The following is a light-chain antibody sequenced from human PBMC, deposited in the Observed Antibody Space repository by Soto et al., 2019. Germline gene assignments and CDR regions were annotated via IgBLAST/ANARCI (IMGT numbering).Light chain of an antibody. CDR2: TVS. CDR1: QGISSW. Sequence: DIQMTQSPSSVSASVGDRVTITCRASQGISSWLAWYQQKPGKAPKLLIYTVSSLQSGVPSRFSGSGSGTDSTLTISSLQTSDFVTNYFQLANLFPLTFGGGTNVEIK. CDR3: QLANLFPLT. J-gene: IGKJ4*01. V-gene: IGKV1-12*01.